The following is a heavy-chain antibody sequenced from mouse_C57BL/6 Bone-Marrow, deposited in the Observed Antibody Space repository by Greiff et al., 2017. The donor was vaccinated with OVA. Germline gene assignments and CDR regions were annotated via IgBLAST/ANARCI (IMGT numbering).Heavy chain of an antibody. CDR2: IDPETGGT. J-gene: IGHJ2*01. V-gene: IGHV1-15*01. CDR1: GYTFTDYE. D-gene: IGHD3-2*02. CDR3: TTPRHGSGYGY. Sequence: VQLQQSGAELVRPGASVTLSCKASGYTFTDYEMHWVKQTPVHGLEWIGAIDPETGGTAYNQKFKGKAILTADKSSSTAYMELRSLTSEDSAVYYCTTPRHGSGYGYWGQGTTLTVSS.